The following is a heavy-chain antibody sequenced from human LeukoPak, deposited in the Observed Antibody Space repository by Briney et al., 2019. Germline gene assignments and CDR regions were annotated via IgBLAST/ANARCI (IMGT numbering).Heavy chain of an antibody. CDR1: GGSISSYY. V-gene: IGHV4-59*01. CDR3: ARAARPAYSGTYLAY. CDR2: IYYSGST. Sequence: SETLSLTCTVSGGSISSYYWSWIWQPPGKGLEWIGYIYYSGSTNYNPSLNSQVTISVDTSKNQLSLKLSSVTAADTAVYYCARAARPAYSGTYLAYWGQGTLVTVSS. J-gene: IGHJ4*02. D-gene: IGHD3-10*01.